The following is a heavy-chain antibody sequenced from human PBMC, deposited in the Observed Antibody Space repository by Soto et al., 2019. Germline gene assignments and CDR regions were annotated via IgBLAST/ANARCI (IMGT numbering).Heavy chain of an antibody. Sequence: SSETLSLTCTVSGGSISSSSYYWGWIRQPPGKGLEWIGSIYYSGSTYYNPSLKSRVTISVDTSKNQFSLKLSSVTAADTAVYYCARHSIVAAGINYWGQGTLVTVSS. CDR1: GGSISSSSYY. CDR3: ARHSIVAAGINY. D-gene: IGHD6-13*01. J-gene: IGHJ4*02. CDR2: IYYSGST. V-gene: IGHV4-39*01.